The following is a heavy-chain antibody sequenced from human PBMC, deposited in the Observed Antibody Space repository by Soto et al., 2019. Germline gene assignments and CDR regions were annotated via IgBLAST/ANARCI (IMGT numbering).Heavy chain of an antibody. Sequence: EVQLAESGGGLVQPGGSLRLSCAASGFTVSTKYMSWVRQAPGKGLEWVSVIYSGGSTFYADSVRGRFTISRDNSKNTVNLQMNSLRAEVTAVYYCARDPWAADYWGQGTLVTVSS. D-gene: IGHD3-16*01. CDR2: IYSGGST. V-gene: IGHV3-66*01. J-gene: IGHJ4*02. CDR1: GFTVSTKY. CDR3: ARDPWAADY.